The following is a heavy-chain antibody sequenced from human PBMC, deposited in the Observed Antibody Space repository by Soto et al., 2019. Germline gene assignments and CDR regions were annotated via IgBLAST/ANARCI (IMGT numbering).Heavy chain of an antibody. Sequence: GWSLRLSCAASGFTCSNYWMSLVRQAPGKGLEWVANIKPDGSEKSYVDSVKGRFTISRDNAKNALYLQMNSLRAEDTAVYFCARPHSYYDLWSNHPMEVPGKGTMVTVS. D-gene: IGHD3-3*01. CDR1: GFTCSNYW. V-gene: IGHV3-7*01. CDR3: ARPHSYYDLWSNHPMEV. J-gene: IGHJ6*03. CDR2: IKPDGSEK.